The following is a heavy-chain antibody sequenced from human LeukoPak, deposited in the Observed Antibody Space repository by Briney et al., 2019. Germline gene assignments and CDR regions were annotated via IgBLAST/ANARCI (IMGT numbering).Heavy chain of an antibody. D-gene: IGHD2-2*02. CDR2: ISYDGSNK. V-gene: IGHV3-30-3*01. CDR3: AKDFYCSSTSCYTFDY. Sequence: GGSLRLSCAASGFTFSSYAMHWVRQAPGKGLEWVAVISYDGSNKYYADSVKGRFTISRDNSKNTLYLQMNSLRAEDTAVYYCAKDFYCSSTSCYTFDYWGQGTLVTVSS. J-gene: IGHJ4*02. CDR1: GFTFSSYA.